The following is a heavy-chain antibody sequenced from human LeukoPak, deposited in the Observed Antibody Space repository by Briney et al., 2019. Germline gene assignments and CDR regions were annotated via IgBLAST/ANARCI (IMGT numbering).Heavy chain of an antibody. J-gene: IGHJ5*02. CDR3: AKGGQDFDFWRFDL. D-gene: IGHD3-3*01. CDR1: GFTFTDSA. Sequence: HSGRSLRLSCAASGFTFTDSAVSWVRHSPGEGLKWVSSISDTGGRTYYADSVKGRFTITRDNSRNTVSLQMNSLTAGDTARYYCAKGGQDFDFWRFDLWGQGILVIVSS. CDR2: ISDTGGRT. V-gene: IGHV3-23*01.